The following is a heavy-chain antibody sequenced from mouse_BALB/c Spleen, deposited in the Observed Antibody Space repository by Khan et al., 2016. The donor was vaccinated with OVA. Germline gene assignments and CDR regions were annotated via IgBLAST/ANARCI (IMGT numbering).Heavy chain of an antibody. CDR2: LSSDSITL. Sequence: EVQGVESGGGLVQPGGSRKLSCAASGFTFSSFGMHWVRQAPEKGLEWVAYLSSDSITLYYADTVKGRVTISRDNPRNTLFLQMTSLRSEDTAIYYCARGNWAWFAYWGQGTLVTVSA. J-gene: IGHJ3*01. CDR3: ARGNWAWFAY. V-gene: IGHV5-17*02. D-gene: IGHD2-1*01. CDR1: GFTFSSFG.